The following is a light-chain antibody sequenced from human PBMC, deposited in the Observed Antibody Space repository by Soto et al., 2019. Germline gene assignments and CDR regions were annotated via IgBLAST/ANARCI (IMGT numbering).Light chain of an antibody. V-gene: IGKV3-20*01. CDR3: QQYSSSRT. CDR2: GAS. Sequence: EIFLAQSSGTLALSPGGRATPSCRASQSVSSSHLAWYQQKPGQAPRLLISGASSRATGIPDRFTGSGSGTDFTLTISRLEPEDFAVYYCQQYSSSRTFGQGTKVDIK. J-gene: IGKJ1*01. CDR1: QSVSSSH.